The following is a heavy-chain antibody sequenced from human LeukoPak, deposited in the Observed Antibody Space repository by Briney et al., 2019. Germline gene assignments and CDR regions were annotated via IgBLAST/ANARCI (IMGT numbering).Heavy chain of an antibody. J-gene: IGHJ4*02. V-gene: IGHV4-59*01. CDR1: GGSISSSY. Sequence: PSETLSLTCTVSGGSISSSYWSWIRQPPGKGLEWIGYVYYSGSTKYNPSLKSRVTISVDTSKNQFSLKLSSVTAADTAVYFCARGMEPDYWGQGTLVTVSS. CDR3: ARGMEPDY. D-gene: IGHD1-1*01. CDR2: VYYSGST.